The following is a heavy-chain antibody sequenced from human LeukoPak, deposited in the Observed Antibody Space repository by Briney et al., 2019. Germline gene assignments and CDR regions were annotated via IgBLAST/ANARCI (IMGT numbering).Heavy chain of an antibody. CDR3: ASRYYYGSGSYYTRDY. CDR1: GFTFSSYD. V-gene: IGHV3-23*01. D-gene: IGHD3-10*01. Sequence: GGSLRLSCAASGFTFSSYDMHWVRQAPGKGLEWVSAISGSGGSTYYADSVKGRFTISRDNSKNTLYLQMNSLRAEDTAVYYCASRYYYGSGSYYTRDYWGQGTLVTVSS. J-gene: IGHJ4*02. CDR2: ISGSGGST.